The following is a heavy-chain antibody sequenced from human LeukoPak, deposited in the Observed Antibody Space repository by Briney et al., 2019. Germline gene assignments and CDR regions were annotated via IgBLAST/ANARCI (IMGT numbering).Heavy chain of an antibody. CDR1: GGSFSGCY. CDR3: ARGARYFDWLLYNAFDI. V-gene: IGHV4-34*01. D-gene: IGHD3-9*01. J-gene: IGHJ3*02. CDR2: MNHSGST. Sequence: PSETLSLTCAVYGGSFSGCYWSWIRQPPGKGLEWIGEMNHSGSTNYNPSLKSRVTISVDTSKNQFSLKLSSVTAADTAVYYCARGARYFDWLLYNAFDIWGQGTMVTVSS.